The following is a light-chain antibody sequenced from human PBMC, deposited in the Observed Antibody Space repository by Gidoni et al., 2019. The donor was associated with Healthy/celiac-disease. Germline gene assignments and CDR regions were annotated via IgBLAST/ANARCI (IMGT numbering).Light chain of an antibody. CDR1: QSVSSSY. V-gene: IGKV3-20*01. CDR2: GAS. J-gene: IGKJ1*01. CDR3: QQYGSHLWT. Sequence: EIVLTQSPGTLSLSPGERATLSCRASQSVSSSYLAWYQQKPGQAPRLLIYGASSRATGIPDRFSGSGSGTDFTLTISRLEPEDFAVYYCQQYGSHLWTFGQGTKVEIK.